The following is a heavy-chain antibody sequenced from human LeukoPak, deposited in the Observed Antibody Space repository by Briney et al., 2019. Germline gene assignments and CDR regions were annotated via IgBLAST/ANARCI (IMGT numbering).Heavy chain of an antibody. J-gene: IGHJ4*02. CDR3: AKRGLSGYFDY. V-gene: IGHV3-30*18. CDR1: GFTFSSYG. Sequence: PGGSLRLSCAASGFTFSSYGMHWVRQAPGKGLEWVAVISYDGSSKDCADSVKGRFTISRDNSKNTLYLQMNSLTVEDTAVYYCAKRGLSGYFDYWGQGTLVTVSS. CDR2: ISYDGSSK. D-gene: IGHD3-3*01.